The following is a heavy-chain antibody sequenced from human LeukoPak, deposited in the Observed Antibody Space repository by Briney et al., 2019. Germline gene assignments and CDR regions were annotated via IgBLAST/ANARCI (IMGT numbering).Heavy chain of an antibody. J-gene: IGHJ4*02. CDR2: ISYDGSNK. CDR3: ARDDVSAVAVTFDQ. D-gene: IGHD6-19*01. CDR1: GFTFSSYA. Sequence: GGSLRLSCAASGFTFSSYAMHWVRQAPGKGLEWVAVISYDGSNKYYADSVKGRFTISRDNAKNSLSLQMNSLRAEDTAVYYCARDDVSAVAVTFDQWGQGTLVTVSS. V-gene: IGHV3-30*04.